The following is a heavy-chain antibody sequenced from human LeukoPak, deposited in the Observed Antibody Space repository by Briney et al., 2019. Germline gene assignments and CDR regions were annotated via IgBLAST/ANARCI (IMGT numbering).Heavy chain of an antibody. CDR1: GFTFIDYS. Sequence: GGSLRFSCAASGFTFIDYSMNWVRQAPGKGLEWISYVGISSGNTKYADSVKGRFTISGDSAKNSVFLQMNSLRVEDTAVYYCARDHRYAFDNWGQGTLVTVSS. D-gene: IGHD5-12*01. J-gene: IGHJ4*02. V-gene: IGHV3-48*04. CDR2: VGISSGNT. CDR3: ARDHRYAFDN.